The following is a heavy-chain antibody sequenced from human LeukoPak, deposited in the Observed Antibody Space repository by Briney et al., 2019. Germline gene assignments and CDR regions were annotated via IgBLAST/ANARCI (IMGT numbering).Heavy chain of an antibody. V-gene: IGHV4-39*01. J-gene: IGHJ4*02. CDR3: ARLGSGYYYVNFDY. CDR1: GGSISSSSYY. CDR2: IYYSGST. Sequence: SETLSLTSTVSGGSISSSSYYWGWIRQPPGKGLEWIGSIYYSGSTYYNPSLKSRVTISVDTSKNQFSLKLSSVTAADTAVYYCARLGSGYYYVNFDYWGQGTLVTVFS. D-gene: IGHD3-22*01.